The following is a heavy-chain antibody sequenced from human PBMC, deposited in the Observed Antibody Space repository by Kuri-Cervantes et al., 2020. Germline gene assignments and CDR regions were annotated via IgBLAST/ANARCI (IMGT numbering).Heavy chain of an antibody. CDR3: ARDHYGGAGFDP. CDR1: GFTFSSYA. CDR2: ISYDGSNK. Sequence: GGSLRLSCAASGFTFSSYAMHWVRQAPGKGLEWVAVISYDGSNKYYADSVKGRFTISRDNAKNSLYLQMNSLRAEDTALYCCARDHYGGAGFDPWGQGTLVTVSS. J-gene: IGHJ5*02. D-gene: IGHD3-16*01. V-gene: IGHV3-30-3*01.